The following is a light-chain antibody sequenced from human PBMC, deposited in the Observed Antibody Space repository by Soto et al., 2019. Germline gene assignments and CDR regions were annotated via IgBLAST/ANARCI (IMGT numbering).Light chain of an antibody. CDR1: QSVSSSF. V-gene: IGKV3-20*01. Sequence: EIVLTQSPGTLSLSPGERATLSCRASQSVSSSFLVWYQQKPGQPPRLLIYGASSRATGTPDRFSGSGSGTDFSLTISRLEPEDFAVYYCQKYGSSPPLGGGTKV. CDR3: QKYGSSPP. CDR2: GAS. J-gene: IGKJ4*01.